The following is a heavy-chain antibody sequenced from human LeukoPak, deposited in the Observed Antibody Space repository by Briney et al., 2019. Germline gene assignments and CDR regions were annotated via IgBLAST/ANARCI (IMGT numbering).Heavy chain of an antibody. D-gene: IGHD3-9*01. CDR3: ARVQLEYFDWLFLDY. CDR1: GGSISSGDYY. CDR2: IYYSGST. Sequence: SQTLSLTCTVSGGSISSGDYYWSWIRQPPGKGLEWIGYIYYSGSTYYNPSLKSRVTISVDTSKNQFSLKLSSVTAADTAVYYCARVQLEYFDWLFLDYWGQGTLVTVSS. J-gene: IGHJ4*02. V-gene: IGHV4-30-4*01.